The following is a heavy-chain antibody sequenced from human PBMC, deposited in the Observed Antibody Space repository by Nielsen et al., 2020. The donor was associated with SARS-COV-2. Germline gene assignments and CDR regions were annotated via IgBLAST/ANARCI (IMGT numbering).Heavy chain of an antibody. J-gene: IGHJ4*02. CDR2: IYYSGST. Sequence: SETLSLTCTVSGGSISSYYWSWIRQPPGKGLEWIGYIYYSGSTNYNPSLKSRVTISVDTSKNQFSLKLSSVTAADTAVYYCARVLVEQWLAFDYWGQGTLVTVSS. V-gene: IGHV4-59*08. D-gene: IGHD6-19*01. CDR3: ARVLVEQWLAFDY. CDR1: GGSISSYY.